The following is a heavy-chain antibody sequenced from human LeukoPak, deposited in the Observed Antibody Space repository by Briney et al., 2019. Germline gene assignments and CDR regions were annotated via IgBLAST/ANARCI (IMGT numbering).Heavy chain of an antibody. J-gene: IGHJ4*02. V-gene: IGHV1-46*01. Sequence: ASVKVSCKASGYTFTSYYMHWVRQAPGQGLEWMGIINPSGGSTSYAQKFQGRVTMTRDTSTSTVYMELSSLRSEDTAVYCCARDRLDHYYGSGSPNYYFDYWGQGTLVTVSS. CDR1: GYTFTSYY. CDR2: INPSGGST. D-gene: IGHD3-10*01. CDR3: ARDRLDHYYGSGSPNYYFDY.